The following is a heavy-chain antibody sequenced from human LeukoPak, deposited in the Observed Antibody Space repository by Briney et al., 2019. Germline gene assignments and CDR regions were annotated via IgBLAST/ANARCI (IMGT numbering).Heavy chain of an antibody. CDR2: IYYSGST. CDR3: ARASAARSWFDP. J-gene: IGHJ5*02. D-gene: IGHD2-2*01. V-gene: IGHV4-59*01. CDR1: GGSISSYY. Sequence: SETLSLTCTVSGGSISSYYWSWIGQPPGKGLEWIGYIYYSGSTNYNPSLKSRVTISVDTSKNQFSLKLSSVTAADTAVYYCARASAARSWFDPWGQGTLVTVSS.